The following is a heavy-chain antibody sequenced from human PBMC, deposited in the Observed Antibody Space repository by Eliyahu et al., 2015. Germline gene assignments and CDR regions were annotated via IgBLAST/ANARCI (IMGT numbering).Heavy chain of an antibody. CDR2: IYLRDSHT. CDR1: GYDFSDHW. Sequence: EVQLVQSGAEVKKPGESLRISCMGSGYDFSDHWIGWVRQKPGKGLEWVGIIYLRDSHTKYNSSXQVQVTISADKSITTAFLQWSSLRASDSAMYYXASVHDGGFRWDLWGQGTLVTVSS. CDR3: ASVHDGGFRWDL. V-gene: IGHV5-51*01. D-gene: IGHD2-15*01. J-gene: IGHJ5*02.